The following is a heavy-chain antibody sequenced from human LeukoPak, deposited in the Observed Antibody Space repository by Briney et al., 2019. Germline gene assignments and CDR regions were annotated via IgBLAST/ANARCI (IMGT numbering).Heavy chain of an antibody. CDR3: ARSGSWLYMDV. CDR2: INTYTGDT. Sequence: ASVKVSCKASGYTFTSYAVTWVRQAPGQGLEWAGWINTYTGDTKHAQNLQDRVTVTTDTSTSTAYLELRSLRSDDTAVYYCARSGSWLYMDVWGTGTTVTVSS. J-gene: IGHJ6*03. CDR1: GYTFTSYA. V-gene: IGHV1-18*01. D-gene: IGHD1-26*01.